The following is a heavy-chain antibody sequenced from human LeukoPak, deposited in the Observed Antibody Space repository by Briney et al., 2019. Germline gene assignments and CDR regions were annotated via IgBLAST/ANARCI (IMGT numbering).Heavy chain of an antibody. D-gene: IGHD3-22*01. V-gene: IGHV3-21*01. CDR3: ASESSGYYR. CDR1: GFTFSSYA. J-gene: IGHJ5*02. Sequence: KPGGSLRLSCAASGFTFSSYAMSWVRQAPGKGLEWVSSISSSSSYIYYADSVKGRFTISRDNAKNSLYLQMNSLRAEDTAVYYCASESSGYYRWGQGTLVTVSS. CDR2: ISSSSSYI.